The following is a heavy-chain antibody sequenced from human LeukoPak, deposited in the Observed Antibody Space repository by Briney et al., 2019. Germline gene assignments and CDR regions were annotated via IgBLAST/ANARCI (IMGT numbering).Heavy chain of an antibody. CDR3: ARDGRFSDWFDP. Sequence: SQTLSLTCTVSGGSISSGSYYWSWIRQPAGKGLEWIGRIYTSGSTNYNPSLKSRVTISGDTSKNQFSLKLSSVTAADTAVYYCARDGRFSDWFDPWGQGTLVTVSS. CDR2: IYTSGST. J-gene: IGHJ5*02. V-gene: IGHV4-61*02. CDR1: GGSISSGSYY.